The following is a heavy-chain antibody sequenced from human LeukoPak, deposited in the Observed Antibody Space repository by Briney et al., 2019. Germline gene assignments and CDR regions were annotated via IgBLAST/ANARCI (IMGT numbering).Heavy chain of an antibody. CDR2: ISSSSSTI. V-gene: IGHV3-48*04. Sequence: PGGSLRLSCAASGFTFSSYSMNWVRQAPGKGLEWVSYISSSSSTIYYADSVKGRFTISRDNAKNSLYLQMNSLRAEDTAVYYCARSDCSSTSCSPYDAFDIWGQGTMVTVSS. CDR3: ARSDCSSTSCSPYDAFDI. J-gene: IGHJ3*02. D-gene: IGHD2-2*01. CDR1: GFTFSSYS.